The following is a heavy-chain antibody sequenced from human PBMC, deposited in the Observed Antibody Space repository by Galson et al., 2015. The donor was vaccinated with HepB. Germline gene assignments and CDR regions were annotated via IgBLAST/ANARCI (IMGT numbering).Heavy chain of an antibody. CDR3: AKGIGDREPNDY. Sequence: SLRLSCAASGFTFSSYAMSWVRQAPGKGLEWVSSISGSGTNTYYADSVKGRFTISRDNSKNTLYLQMNSLRAEDTAIYYCAKGIGDREPNDYWGQGTLVTVSS. CDR1: GFTFSSYA. J-gene: IGHJ4*02. D-gene: IGHD1-14*01. CDR2: ISGSGTNT. V-gene: IGHV3-23*01.